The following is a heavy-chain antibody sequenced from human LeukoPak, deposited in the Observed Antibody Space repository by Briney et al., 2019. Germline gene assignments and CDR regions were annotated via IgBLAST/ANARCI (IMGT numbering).Heavy chain of an antibody. CDR3: VPRLGGLYSPFDV. D-gene: IGHD2-8*01. Sequence: CGPTLVRPTQTLTLTCCISGFSLDANGVAVAWVRQPRGKSLEWLGLIYWDDDERYSRSLKSTPTNTTDTTRNLLVLTITDMDPVDSGTYYGVPRLGGLYSPFDVWGEGTLVSVSS. V-gene: IGHV2-5*02. CDR1: GFSLDANGVA. J-gene: IGHJ4*02. CDR2: IYWDDDE.